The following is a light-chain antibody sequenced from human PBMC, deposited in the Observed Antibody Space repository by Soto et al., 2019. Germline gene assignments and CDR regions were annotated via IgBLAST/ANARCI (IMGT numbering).Light chain of an antibody. J-gene: IGLJ1*01. CDR3: CSLTTGHTYV. CDR1: SSDIGHYDY. V-gene: IGLV2-14*03. CDR2: HVT. Sequence: QSVLTQPASVSGSPGQSITISCTGTSSDIGHYDYVSWYQQHPGKAPKLMIYHVTYRPSGVSNRYSGSKSGNSASLTISGLQADDEAYYYCCSLTTGHTYVFGSGTKLTVL.